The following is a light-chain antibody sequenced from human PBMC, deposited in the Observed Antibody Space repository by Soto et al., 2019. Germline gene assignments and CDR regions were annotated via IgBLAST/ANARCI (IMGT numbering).Light chain of an antibody. CDR3: LRALQSPYT. V-gene: IGKV2-28*01. CDR2: LGS. J-gene: IGKJ2*01. Sequence: DIVMTPSALSLPVTPGEPASISCKSSQSLLHSNENNYLDWYLQKPGQSPQLLIYLGSNRAAGGPDRFSGIGSGTDFIVRISRVEAEDVGVDCGLRALQSPYTFGQGPKLEI. CDR1: QSLLHSNENNY.